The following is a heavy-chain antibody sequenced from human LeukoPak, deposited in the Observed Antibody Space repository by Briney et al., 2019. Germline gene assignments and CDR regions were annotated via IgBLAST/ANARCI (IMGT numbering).Heavy chain of an antibody. V-gene: IGHV3-23*01. CDR3: AKIQRILRGYSYGPFDY. Sequence: PGGSLRLSCAASDFTFSTYAMSWVRQAPGKGLEWVSAISGSGGSTYYADSVKGRFTISRDNSKNTLYLQMNSLRAEDTAVYYCAKIQRILRGYSYGPFDYWGQGTLVTVSS. CDR1: DFTFSTYA. CDR2: ISGSGGST. J-gene: IGHJ4*02. D-gene: IGHD5-18*01.